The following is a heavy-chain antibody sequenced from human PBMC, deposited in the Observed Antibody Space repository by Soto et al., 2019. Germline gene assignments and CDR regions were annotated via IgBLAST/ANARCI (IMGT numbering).Heavy chain of an antibody. CDR2: IIPIFGTA. V-gene: IGHV1-69*12. CDR3: ARTQDIVATIIGRDAFDI. CDR1: GGTFSSYA. D-gene: IGHD5-12*01. Sequence: QVQLVQSGAEVKKPGSSVKVSCKASGGTFSSYAISWVRQAPGQGLEWMGGIIPIFGTANYAQKFQGRVTITADECTGTVYMELSSLRSEDTDVYYCARTQDIVATIIGRDAFDIWGQGTMVTVSS. J-gene: IGHJ3*02.